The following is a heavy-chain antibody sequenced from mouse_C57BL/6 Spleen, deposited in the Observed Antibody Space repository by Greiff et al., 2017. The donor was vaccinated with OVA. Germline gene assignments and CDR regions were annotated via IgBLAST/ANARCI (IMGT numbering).Heavy chain of an antibody. V-gene: IGHV1-69*01. J-gene: IGHJ2*01. Sequence: QVQLKQPGAELVMPGASVKLSCKASGYTFTSYWMHWVKQRPGQGLEWIGEIDPSDSYTNYNQKFKGKSTLTVDKSSSTAYMQLSSLTSEDSAVYYCARLTGYFDYWGQGTTLTVSS. CDR1: GYTFTSYW. D-gene: IGHD2-13*01. CDR3: ARLTGYFDY. CDR2: IDPSDSYT.